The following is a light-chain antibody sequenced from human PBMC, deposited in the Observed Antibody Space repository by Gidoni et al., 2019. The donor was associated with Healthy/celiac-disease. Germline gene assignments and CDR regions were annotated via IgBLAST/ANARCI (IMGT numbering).Light chain of an antibody. J-gene: IGLJ2*01. CDR2: QDS. CDR3: QAWDSSTEV. Sequence: SYELTPPPSVSVSPGQTASITCAGDKLVDKYACWYQQKPGQSPVLVIDQDSKRPSGIPERFSGSNSGNTATLTISGTQAMDEADYYCQAWDSSTEVFGGGTKLTVL. CDR1: KLVDKY. V-gene: IGLV3-1*01.